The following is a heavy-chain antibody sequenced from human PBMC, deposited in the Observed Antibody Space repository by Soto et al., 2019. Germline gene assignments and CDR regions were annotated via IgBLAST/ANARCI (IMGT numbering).Heavy chain of an antibody. J-gene: IGHJ4*02. CDR2: ISGNAAST. D-gene: IGHD6-13*01. CDR1: GFTFTTYS. CDR3: AKVDYVSSARAGYFDS. Sequence: GGSLRLSCAASGFTFTTYSMSWVRQAPGRGLEWVAVISGNAASTYYADSVRGRFVISRDNFKNTLFLQLNSLSAEDTAVYFCAKVDYVSSARAGYFDSWGQGTLVTVSS. V-gene: IGHV3-23*01.